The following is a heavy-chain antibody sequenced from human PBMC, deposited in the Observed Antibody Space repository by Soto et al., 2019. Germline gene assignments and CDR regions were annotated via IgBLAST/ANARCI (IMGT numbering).Heavy chain of an antibody. V-gene: IGHV3-33*01. J-gene: IGHJ4*02. CDR3: ARDEFRYGDYN. D-gene: IGHD4-17*01. CDR2: IWYDGSNK. Sequence: QVQLVESGGGVVQPGRSLRLSCAASGFTFSSYGMHWVRQAPGKGLEWVAVIWYDGSNKYYADSVKGRFTISRDNSKNTLYLQMNSLRAEDTAVYYCARDEFRYGDYNWGQGTLVTVSS. CDR1: GFTFSSYG.